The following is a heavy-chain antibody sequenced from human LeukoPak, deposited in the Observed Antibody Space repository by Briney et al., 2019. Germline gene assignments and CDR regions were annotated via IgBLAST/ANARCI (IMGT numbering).Heavy chain of an antibody. V-gene: IGHV3-21*04. CDR2: ISSSSSYI. CDR3: ARGFRYGSNWGFDY. J-gene: IGHJ4*02. D-gene: IGHD3-16*01. Sequence: GGSLRLSCAASGFTFSSYSMNWVRQAPGKGLEWVSSISSSSSYIYYADSVKGRFTISRDNAKNSLYLQMSSLKTEDTAVYYCARGFRYGSNWGFDYWGQGTLVTVSS. CDR1: GFTFSSYS.